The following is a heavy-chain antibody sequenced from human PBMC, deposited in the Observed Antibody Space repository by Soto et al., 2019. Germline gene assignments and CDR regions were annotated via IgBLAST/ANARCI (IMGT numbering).Heavy chain of an antibody. Sequence: PGGSLRLSCAASGFSFGTFVMTWFRQAPGGGLEWVASITDSGYTASYADSVKGRFTISRDDSKNTLFLHMNSLRAADTAVYYCARGQRALITYGPFDPWGQGTLVTVSS. CDR1: GFSFGTFV. V-gene: IGHV3-23*01. D-gene: IGHD4-17*01. CDR2: ITDSGYTA. J-gene: IGHJ5*02. CDR3: ARGQRALITYGPFDP.